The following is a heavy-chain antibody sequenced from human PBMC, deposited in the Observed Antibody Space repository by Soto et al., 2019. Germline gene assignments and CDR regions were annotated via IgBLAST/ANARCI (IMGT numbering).Heavy chain of an antibody. V-gene: IGHV4-34*01. CDR3: ARVSGANYDFWSGYSGFAYYGMDV. CDR2: INHSGSP. CDR1: GGSFSGHY. D-gene: IGHD3-3*01. Sequence: QVQIQQWGAGLLKPSETLSLTCAVYGGSFSGHYWSWIRQPPGKGLEWIGEINHSGSPNYNPSLKSRVTISVDSFKKQFSLKLSSVTAADTAVYYCARVSGANYDFWSGYSGFAYYGMDVWGQGTTVTVSS. J-gene: IGHJ6*02.